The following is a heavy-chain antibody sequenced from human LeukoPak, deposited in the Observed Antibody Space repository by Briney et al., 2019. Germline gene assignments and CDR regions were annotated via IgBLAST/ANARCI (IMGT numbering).Heavy chain of an antibody. D-gene: IGHD6-19*01. Sequence: SETLSLTCTVSGGSISSYYLSWIRQPAGKGLEWIGRIYTSGSTNYNPSLKSRVTMSVDTSKNQFSLKLSSVTAADTAVYYCARVGYSSGWYDGDYFDYWGQGTLVTVSS. CDR3: ARVGYSSGWYDGDYFDY. V-gene: IGHV4-4*07. CDR1: GGSISSYY. J-gene: IGHJ4*02. CDR2: IYTSGST.